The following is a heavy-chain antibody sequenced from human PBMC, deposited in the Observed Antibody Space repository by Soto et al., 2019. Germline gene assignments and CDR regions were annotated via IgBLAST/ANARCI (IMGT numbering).Heavy chain of an antibody. CDR2: IIPIFGTA. Sequence: SGKVSCKASGGTFRSYAISWVRQAPGQGLEWMGGIIPIFGTANYAQKFQGRVTITADESTSTAYMELSSLRSEDTAVYYCARDFSNSGSYYYNWFDPWGQGTLVTVSS. J-gene: IGHJ5*02. D-gene: IGHD1-26*01. V-gene: IGHV1-69*13. CDR1: GGTFRSYA. CDR3: ARDFSNSGSYYYNWFDP.